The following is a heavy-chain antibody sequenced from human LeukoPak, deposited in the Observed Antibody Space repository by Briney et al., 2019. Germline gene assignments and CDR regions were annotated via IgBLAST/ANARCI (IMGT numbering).Heavy chain of an antibody. D-gene: IGHD1-26*01. V-gene: IGHV3-30*15. J-gene: IGHJ4*02. Sequence: GGTLRLSCAASGFSFSTSAMHWVCQAPGKGLEWVAVMSYDGNYKHHADSVKGRFTISRDNSRNTLSLQMSSLRGEDTAVYYCASGSYHEHWGQGTLVTVSS. CDR1: GFSFSTSA. CDR2: MSYDGNYK. CDR3: ASGSYHEH.